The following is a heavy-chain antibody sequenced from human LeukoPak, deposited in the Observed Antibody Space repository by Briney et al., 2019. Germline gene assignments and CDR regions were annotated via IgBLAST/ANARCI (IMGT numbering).Heavy chain of an antibody. CDR2: IRTNSSYR. D-gene: IGHD5-24*01. V-gene: IGHV3-21*01. CDR1: GFTFSNYG. CDR3: ASKRWLQSSFDY. J-gene: IGHJ4*02. Sequence: GGSLRLSCAASGFTFSNYGLNWVRQAPGKGLEWVSSIRTNSSYRYYADSVKGRFTISRDNAKNTVYLQMNSLRAEDTAVYYCASKRWLQSSFDYWGQGTLVTVSS.